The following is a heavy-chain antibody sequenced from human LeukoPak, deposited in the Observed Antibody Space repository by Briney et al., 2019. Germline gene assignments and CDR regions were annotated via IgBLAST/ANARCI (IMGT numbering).Heavy chain of an antibody. V-gene: IGHV4-34*01. CDR2: INHSGDT. CDR3: ARIQLWPLHYFDF. J-gene: IGHJ4*02. D-gene: IGHD5-18*01. CDR1: GGSFSDYY. Sequence: SETLSLTCAVYGGSFSDYYWSWIRQPPGKGLEWIGEINHSGDTKYNPSLKSRVTISVDTSKNQFSLKVSSVTAADTAVYYCARIQLWPLHYFDFWGQGTLVTVSS.